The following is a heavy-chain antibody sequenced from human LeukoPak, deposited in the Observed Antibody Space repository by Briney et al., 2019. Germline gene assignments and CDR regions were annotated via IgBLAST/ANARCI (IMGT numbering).Heavy chain of an antibody. Sequence: GASVKVSCKASGYTFTSYGISWVRQAPGQGLEWMGWINPNSGGTNYAQKFQGRVTMTRDTSISTAYMELSRLRSDDTAVYYCARVEEDFWSGYYSYGMDVWGQGTTVTVSS. V-gene: IGHV1-2*02. CDR1: GYTFTSYG. CDR3: ARVEEDFWSGYYSYGMDV. J-gene: IGHJ6*02. D-gene: IGHD3-3*01. CDR2: INPNSGGT.